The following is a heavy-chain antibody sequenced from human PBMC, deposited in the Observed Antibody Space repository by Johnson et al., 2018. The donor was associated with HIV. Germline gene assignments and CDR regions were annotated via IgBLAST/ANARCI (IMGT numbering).Heavy chain of an antibody. D-gene: IGHD5-18*01. V-gene: IGHV3-20*04. J-gene: IGHJ3*02. CDR2: INWNGGST. Sequence: VLLVESGGGVVRPGGSLRLSCAASGFTFDDYGMSWVRQAPGKGLEWVSGINWNGGSTGYADSVKGRFTISRDNAKNSLYVQMKSLRAEDTALYYCAKGCGSAMVPFAFDIWGQGTMVTVSS. CDR3: AKGCGSAMVPFAFDI. CDR1: GFTFDDYG.